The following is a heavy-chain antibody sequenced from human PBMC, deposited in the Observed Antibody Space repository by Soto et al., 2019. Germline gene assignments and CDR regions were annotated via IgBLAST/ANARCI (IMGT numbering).Heavy chain of an antibody. D-gene: IGHD6-19*01. CDR3: ARPKGTYSSGYYYFHF. J-gene: IGHJ4*02. CDR2: IIPLFGTA. V-gene: IGHV1-69*01. Sequence: QVQLEQSGAEVKQPGSSVRVSCKTSGGTFSTYAITWVRQAPGQGLEWMGAIIPLFGTADYSQKFQGRVTITAHESTSTAYMELISLRSDDTAVYFCARPKGTYSSGYYYFHFWGQGTLVTVSS. CDR1: GGTFSTYA.